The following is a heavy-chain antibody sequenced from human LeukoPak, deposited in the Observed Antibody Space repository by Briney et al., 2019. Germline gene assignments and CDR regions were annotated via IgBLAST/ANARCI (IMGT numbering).Heavy chain of an antibody. CDR2: IWYDGSNK. CDR1: GSTFSSYG. D-gene: IGHD3-22*01. J-gene: IGHJ4*02. CDR3: ARDDRSVFDY. Sequence: PGRSLRLSCAASGSTFSSYGMHWVRQAPGKGLEWVAVIWYDGSNKYYADSVKGRFTISRDNSKNTLYLQMNSLRAEDTAVYYCARDDRSVFDYWGQGTLVTVSS. V-gene: IGHV3-33*01.